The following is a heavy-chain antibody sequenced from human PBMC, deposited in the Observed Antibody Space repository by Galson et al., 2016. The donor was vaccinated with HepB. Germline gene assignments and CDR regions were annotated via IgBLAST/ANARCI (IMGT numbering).Heavy chain of an antibody. CDR3: ARDRHGYTYDGTLGIGYFDL. CDR1: GFSYSDYS. V-gene: IGHV3-48*01. D-gene: IGHD5-12*01. CDR2: LSSTSTLI. J-gene: IGHJ2*01. Sequence: SLRLSCAGSGFSYSDYSINWVRQAPGKGLEWISYLSSTSTLIYYADSVKGRFTVSRDNAKNSLYLQMNSLRAEDTALYYCARDRHGYTYDGTLGIGYFDLWGRGALVTVSS.